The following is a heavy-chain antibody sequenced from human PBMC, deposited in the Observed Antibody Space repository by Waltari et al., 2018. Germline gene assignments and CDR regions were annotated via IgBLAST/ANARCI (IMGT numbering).Heavy chain of an antibody. V-gene: IGHV4-39*01. CDR3: ARFSKSANWFDP. CDR1: GDSIRSSGYF. CDR2: LYYTGST. J-gene: IGHJ5*02. D-gene: IGHD3-3*02. Sequence: QLQLQESGPALVKPSETLSLTCTVSGDSIRSSGYFWGWIRQSPGKGLEWIGSLYYTGSTYYNPSLMSRVTISADTSKNQFSLNLSSVTAADTAVFYCARFSKSANWFDPWGQGTLVTVAS.